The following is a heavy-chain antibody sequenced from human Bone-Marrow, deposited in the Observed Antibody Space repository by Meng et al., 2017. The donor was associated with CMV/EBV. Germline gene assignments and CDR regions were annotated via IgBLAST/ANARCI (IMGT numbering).Heavy chain of an antibody. Sequence: MHWVRQAPWKGLEWVSGISNSGSYTPYADSVKGRFTISRDNLKNTLYLQMNSLSAEDTAVYHCAKSANCRGGSCSGGTPYSYYGLDVWGQGTTVTVSS. CDR2: ISNSGSYT. CDR3: AKSANCRGGSCSGGTPYSYYGLDV. J-gene: IGHJ6*02. D-gene: IGHD2-15*01. V-gene: IGHV3-23*01.